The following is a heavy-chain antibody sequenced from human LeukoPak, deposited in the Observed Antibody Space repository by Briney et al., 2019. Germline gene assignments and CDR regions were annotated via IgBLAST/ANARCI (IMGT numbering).Heavy chain of an antibody. J-gene: IGHJ5*02. CDR3: AKDRYYYGSGINWFDP. V-gene: IGHV3-23*01. D-gene: IGHD3-10*01. Sequence: GGSLRLSCAASGFTFRSYAMSWVRQAPGKGLEWVSAISGSGGSTYYADSVKGRFTISRDNSKNTLYLQMNSLRAEDTAVYYCAKDRYYYGSGINWFDPWGQGTLVTVSS. CDR2: ISGSGGST. CDR1: GFTFRSYA.